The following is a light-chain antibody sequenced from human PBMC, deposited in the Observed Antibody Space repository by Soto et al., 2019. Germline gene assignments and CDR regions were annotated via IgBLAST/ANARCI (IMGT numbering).Light chain of an antibody. CDR2: DAS. Sequence: ILITQSPSTLSASVGDRVTITCRASQSISSWLAWYQQKPGKAPKPLNYDASSLESGVPSRFSGSGSGTEFTLTISILQPDDFATYSCQQYNSYSSWTFGQGTKVHIK. V-gene: IGKV1-5*01. CDR3: QQYNSYSSWT. J-gene: IGKJ1*01. CDR1: QSISSW.